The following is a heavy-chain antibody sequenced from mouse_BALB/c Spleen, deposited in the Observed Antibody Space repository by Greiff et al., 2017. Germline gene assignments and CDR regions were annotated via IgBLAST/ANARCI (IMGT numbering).Heavy chain of an antibody. J-gene: IGHJ3*01. CDR3: ARGDYRYDFAY. CDR2: IYPGNGDT. D-gene: IGHD2-14*01. CDR1: GYTFTSYN. Sequence: QVQLQQPWAELVKPGASVKMSCKASGYTFTSYNMHWVKQTPGQGLEWIGAIYPGNGDTSYNQKFKGKATLTADKSSSTAYMQLSSLTSEDSAVYYCARGDYRYDFAYWGQGTLVTVSA. V-gene: IGHV1-12*01.